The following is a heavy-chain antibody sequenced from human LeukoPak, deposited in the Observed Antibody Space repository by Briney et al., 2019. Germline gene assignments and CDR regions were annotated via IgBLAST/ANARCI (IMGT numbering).Heavy chain of an antibody. CDR2: ISAYNGNT. CDR1: GYTFTSYG. D-gene: IGHD3-22*01. V-gene: IGHV1-18*01. J-gene: IGHJ4*02. CDR3: ARENYYYDSSGYYFFDY. Sequence: ASVKVSCKASGYTFTSYGISWVRQVPGQGLEWMGWISAYNGNTNYAQKLQGRVTMTTDTSTSTVYMELRSLRSDDTAVYYCARENYYYDSSGYYFFDYWGQGTLVTAPS.